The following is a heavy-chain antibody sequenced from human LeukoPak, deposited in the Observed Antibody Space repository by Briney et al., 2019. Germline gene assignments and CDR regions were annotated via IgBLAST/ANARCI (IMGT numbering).Heavy chain of an antibody. Sequence: SETLSLTCGVYGGSLSGYYWSWIRQPPGKGLEWIGEISHSGGTNYNPSFSSRITISIDMSKNQLSLKLTSVTAADTAVYYCARNNWFDPWGQGTLVTASS. CDR3: ARNNWFDP. CDR2: ISHSGGT. J-gene: IGHJ5*02. V-gene: IGHV4-34*01. CDR1: GGSLSGYY.